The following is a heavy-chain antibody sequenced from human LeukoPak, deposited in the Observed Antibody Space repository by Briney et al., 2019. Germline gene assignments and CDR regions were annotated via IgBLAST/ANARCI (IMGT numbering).Heavy chain of an antibody. D-gene: IGHD3-22*01. Sequence: GASVKVSCKASGYTFTSYDVNWVRQATGQGLEWMGWMNPNSGNTGYAQKFQGRVTMTRNTSISTAYVELSSLRSEDTVVYYCARFQYYYDSSGYSTLDYWGQGTLVTVSS. V-gene: IGHV1-8*01. CDR3: ARFQYYYDSSGYSTLDY. J-gene: IGHJ4*02. CDR1: GYTFTSYD. CDR2: MNPNSGNT.